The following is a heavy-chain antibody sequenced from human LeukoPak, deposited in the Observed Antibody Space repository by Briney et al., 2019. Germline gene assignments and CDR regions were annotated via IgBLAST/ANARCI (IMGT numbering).Heavy chain of an antibody. CDR3: ARYCTSTTCILRGFDY. Sequence: PSETLSVTCSVSGYSFISGHYWGWIRQLPGKGLEWIANIYHTGSAHYNPSLKSRVTISVDTSTNQFSLKLSSVTAADTAVYYCARYCTSTTCILRGFDYWGQGTLVTVSS. V-gene: IGHV4-38-2*01. CDR2: IYHTGSA. J-gene: IGHJ4*02. D-gene: IGHD2-2*01. CDR1: GYSFISGHY.